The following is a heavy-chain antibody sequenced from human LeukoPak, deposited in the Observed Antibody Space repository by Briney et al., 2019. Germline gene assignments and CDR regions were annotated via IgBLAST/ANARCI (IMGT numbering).Heavy chain of an antibody. CDR3: ARRVYYDFWSGYYPYYFDY. CDR2: ISSRRSTI. V-gene: IGHV3-48*02. Sequence: GGSLRLSCAASGFTFSSYSMNWVRQAPGKGLEWVSYISSRRSTIYYADSVKGRFTISRDNAKNSLYLQMNSLRDEYTAVYYCARRVYYDFWSGYYPYYFDYWGQGTLFTVSS. D-gene: IGHD3-3*01. J-gene: IGHJ4*02. CDR1: GFTFSSYS.